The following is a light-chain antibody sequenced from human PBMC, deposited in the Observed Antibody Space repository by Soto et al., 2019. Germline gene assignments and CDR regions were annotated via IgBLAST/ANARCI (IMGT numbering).Light chain of an antibody. Sequence: QSVLTQTPSVSGTPGQRVTISCSGKNSNWGSNTVSWYQQLPGKAPKLMIYEVTNRPSGVSNRFSGSKSGNTASLTISGLQAEDEGDYYCSSYTSNSTLVFGGGTKLTVL. CDR1: NSNWGSNT. J-gene: IGLJ2*01. V-gene: IGLV2-14*01. CDR3: SSYTSNSTLV. CDR2: EVT.